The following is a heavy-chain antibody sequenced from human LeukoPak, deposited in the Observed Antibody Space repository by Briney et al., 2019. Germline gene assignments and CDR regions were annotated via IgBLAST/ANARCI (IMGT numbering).Heavy chain of an antibody. CDR2: INHSGST. V-gene: IGHV4-34*01. CDR1: GGSFSGYY. CDR3: ARGPWDSIHIRSYSSSWYGAYTGRFDP. D-gene: IGHD6-13*01. Sequence: SETLSLTCAVYGGSFSGYYWSWIRQPPGKGLEWIGEINHSGSTNYNPSLKSRVTISVDTSKNQFSLKLSSVTAADTAVYYCARGPWDSIHIRSYSSSWYGAYTGRFDPWGQGTLVTVSS. J-gene: IGHJ5*02.